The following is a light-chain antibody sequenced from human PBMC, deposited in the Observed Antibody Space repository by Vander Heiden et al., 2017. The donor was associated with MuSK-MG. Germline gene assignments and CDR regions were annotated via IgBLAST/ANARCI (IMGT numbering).Light chain of an antibody. CDR3: QRSDAYPYT. CDR1: NSY. CDR2: NAL. Sequence: DVQMTQSPSSLAASVGDRVTINSYLHWYQHTPGRAPRLLIYNALFLQTAVPRRFSASGSGTEFTLTISRLQLEDFATYYCQRSDAYPYTFGQGTTLEIK. J-gene: IGKJ2*01. V-gene: IGKV1-39*01.